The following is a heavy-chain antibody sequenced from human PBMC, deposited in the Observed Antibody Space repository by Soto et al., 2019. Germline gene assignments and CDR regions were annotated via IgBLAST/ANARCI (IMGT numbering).Heavy chain of an antibody. D-gene: IGHD2-15*01. CDR3: AGAGRDYYYYMDV. CDR2: IKQDGSEK. Sequence: GGSLRLSCAASGFTFSSYWMSWVRQAPGKGLEWVANIKQDGSEKYYVDSVKGRFTISRDNAKNSLYLQMNSLRAEDTAVYYCAGAGRDYYYYMDVWGKGTTVTVSS. CDR1: GFTFSSYW. V-gene: IGHV3-7*04. J-gene: IGHJ6*03.